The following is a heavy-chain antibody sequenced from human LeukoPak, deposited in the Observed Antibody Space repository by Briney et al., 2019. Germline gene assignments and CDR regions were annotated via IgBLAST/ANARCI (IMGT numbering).Heavy chain of an antibody. Sequence: GGSLRLSCAASEFSVGSNYMTWVRQAPGKGLEWVSLIYSGGSTYYADSVKGRFTISRDNSKNTLYLQMNSLRAEDTAVYYCAKDRSIAAGDDAFDIWGQGTMVTVSS. CDR3: AKDRSIAAGDDAFDI. J-gene: IGHJ3*02. CDR1: EFSVGSNY. CDR2: IYSGGST. D-gene: IGHD6-13*01. V-gene: IGHV3-66*01.